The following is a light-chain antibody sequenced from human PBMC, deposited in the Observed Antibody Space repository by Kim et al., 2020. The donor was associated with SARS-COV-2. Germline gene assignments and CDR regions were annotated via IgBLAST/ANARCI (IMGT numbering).Light chain of an antibody. CDR3: QQYNNWPPIT. CDR1: QNVNTN. J-gene: IGKJ5*01. CDR2: GAS. Sequence: SPGERATLFCRASQNVNTNLAWYQQKPGQAPRLLISGASTRATGIPGRFSGSGSGTEFTLTISSLQSEDFAVYYCQQYNNWPPITFGQGTRLEIK. V-gene: IGKV3-15*01.